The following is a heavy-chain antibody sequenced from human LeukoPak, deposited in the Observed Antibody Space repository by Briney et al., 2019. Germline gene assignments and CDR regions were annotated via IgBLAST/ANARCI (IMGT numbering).Heavy chain of an antibody. Sequence: ASVKVSCKASGYTFTSYGISWVRQAPGQGLEWMGWISAYNGNTNYAQKLQGRVTMTTDTSTSTAYMELRSLRSDDTAVYYCARRRITMVRGVIGGYYFDYWGQGTLVTVSS. CDR3: ARRRITMVRGVIGGYYFDY. CDR2: ISAYNGNT. CDR1: GYTFTSYG. J-gene: IGHJ4*02. D-gene: IGHD3-10*01. V-gene: IGHV1-18*01.